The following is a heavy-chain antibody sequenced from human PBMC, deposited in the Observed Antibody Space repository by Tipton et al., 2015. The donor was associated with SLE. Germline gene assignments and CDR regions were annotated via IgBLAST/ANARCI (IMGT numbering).Heavy chain of an antibody. Sequence: QLVQSGAEVKKPGASVKVSCKASGYTFTSYYMYWVRQAPGQGLEWMGIINPTGGSTSYAQTFQGRVTMTRDTSISTAYMELSRLRSDDTARYYCAREDFMVITSLGLGYWGQGTLVTVSS. CDR2: INPTGGST. J-gene: IGHJ4*02. CDR1: GYTFTSYY. D-gene: IGHD2-21*01. V-gene: IGHV1-46*01. CDR3: AREDFMVITSLGLGY.